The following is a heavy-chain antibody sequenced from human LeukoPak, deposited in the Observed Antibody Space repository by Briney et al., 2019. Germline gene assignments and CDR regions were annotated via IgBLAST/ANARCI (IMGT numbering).Heavy chain of an antibody. D-gene: IGHD6-13*01. Sequence: PSETLSLTCTVSGGSISSGDYYWSWIRQPPGKGLEWIGYIYYSGSTYYNPSLKSRVTISVDTSKNQFSLKLSSVTAADTAVYYCATPLIAAAGINYSGYWGQGTLVTVSS. J-gene: IGHJ4*02. CDR3: ATPLIAAAGINYSGY. CDR1: GGSISSGDYY. V-gene: IGHV4-30-4*01. CDR2: IYYSGST.